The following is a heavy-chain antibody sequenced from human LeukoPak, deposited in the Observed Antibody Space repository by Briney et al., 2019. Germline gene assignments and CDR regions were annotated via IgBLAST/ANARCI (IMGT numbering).Heavy chain of an antibody. V-gene: IGHV3-20*03. J-gene: IGHJ4*02. D-gene: IGHD6-13*01. CDR3: ARCSIWQRTFPLDD. Sequence: WVGVSLEKRLEWVSGISGNGGRTGYGDSVKGRLTVSRDNAENSLYLQMNSLKAEDTSLYYCARCSIWQRTFPLDDWGQGTLVTVSS. CDR2: ISGNGGRT.